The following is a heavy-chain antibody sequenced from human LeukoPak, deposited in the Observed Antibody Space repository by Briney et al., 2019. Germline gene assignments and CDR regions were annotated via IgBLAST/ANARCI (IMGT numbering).Heavy chain of an antibody. CDR2: INAGNGNT. V-gene: IGHV1-3*01. J-gene: IGHJ4*02. D-gene: IGHD3-22*01. CDR3: ARDRESVWYDSSGYYGY. CDR1: GYTFTIYA. Sequence: GASVTVSFKASGYTFTIYAMHWVRQAPGQRLEWMGWINAGNGNTKYSQKFQGRVTITRDTSASTAYMELSSLRSEDTAVYYCARDRESVWYDSSGYYGYWGQGTLVTVSS.